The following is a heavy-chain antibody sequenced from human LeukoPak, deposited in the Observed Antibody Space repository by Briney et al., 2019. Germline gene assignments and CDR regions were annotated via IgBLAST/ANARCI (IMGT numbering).Heavy chain of an antibody. D-gene: IGHD6-13*01. CDR3: ARGGGIAAAGTYYYGMDV. CDR1: GFTFDDYA. J-gene: IGHJ6*02. Sequence: GRSLRLSCAASGFTFDDYAMHWVRQATGKGLEWVSAIGTAGDTYYPGSVKGRFTISRENAKNSLYLQMNSLRAGDTAVYYCARGGGIAAAGTYYYGMDVWGQGTTVTVSS. CDR2: IGTAGDT. V-gene: IGHV3-13*01.